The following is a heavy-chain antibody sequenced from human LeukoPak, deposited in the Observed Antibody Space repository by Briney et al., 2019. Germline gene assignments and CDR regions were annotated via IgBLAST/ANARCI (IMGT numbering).Heavy chain of an antibody. CDR3: ARGPPLWYDILTGYYTGDFWFDP. CDR2: IYYSGST. Sequence: SETLSLTCTVSGGSISSSSYYWGWLRQPPGTGLEWIGSIYYSGSTYYNPSLKSRVTISVDTSKNQFSLKLSSVTAADTAVYYCARGPPLWYDILTGYYTGDFWFDPWGQGTLVTVSS. CDR1: GGSISSSSYY. D-gene: IGHD3-9*01. V-gene: IGHV4-39*07. J-gene: IGHJ5*02.